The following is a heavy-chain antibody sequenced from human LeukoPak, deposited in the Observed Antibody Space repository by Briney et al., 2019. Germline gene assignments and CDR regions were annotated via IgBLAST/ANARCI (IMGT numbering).Heavy chain of an antibody. D-gene: IGHD3-10*01. V-gene: IGHV3-53*01. CDR2: IYSGGST. Sequence: PGGSLRLSCAVSGFTLSSKYMSWVRQAPGKGLEWVSVIYSGGSTYYTDSVRGRFSISRDNSKNMLYLQMNSLRVEDTALYYCARIHGSGGYYVDYWGQGTLVTVSS. CDR1: GFTLSSKY. J-gene: IGHJ4*02. CDR3: ARIHGSGGYYVDY.